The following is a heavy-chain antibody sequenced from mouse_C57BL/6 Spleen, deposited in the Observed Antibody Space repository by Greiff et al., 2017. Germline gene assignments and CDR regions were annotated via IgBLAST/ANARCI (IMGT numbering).Heavy chain of an antibody. CDR2: ILPGSGST. D-gene: IGHD4-1*01. V-gene: IGHV1-9*01. J-gene: IGHJ1*03. CDR1: GYTFTGYW. CDR3: ARRGKLGNWYFDV. Sequence: QVQLQQSGAELMKPGASVKLSCKATGYTFTGYWIEWVKQRPGHGLEWIGEILPGSGSTNSNEKFEGKATFTADTSSNTAYMQLSSLTTEDSAIYYGARRGKLGNWYFDVWGTGTTVTVSS.